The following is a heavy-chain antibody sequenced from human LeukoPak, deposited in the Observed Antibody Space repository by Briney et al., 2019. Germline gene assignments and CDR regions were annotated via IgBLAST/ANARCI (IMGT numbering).Heavy chain of an antibody. J-gene: IGHJ4*02. CDR3: ASLYCSGGSCYEALH. CDR1: GFTFSSYW. V-gene: IGHV3-74*01. CDR2: INTDGSST. Sequence: PGGSLRLSCAASGFTFSSYWMHWVRQAPGKGPVWVSRINTDGSSTSYADSVKGRFTISRDNAKNTLYLQMNSLRAEDTAVYYCASLYCSGGSCYEALHWGRGTLVTVSS. D-gene: IGHD2-15*01.